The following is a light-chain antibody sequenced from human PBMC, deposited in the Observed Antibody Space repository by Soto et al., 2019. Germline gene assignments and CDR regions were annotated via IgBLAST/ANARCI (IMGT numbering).Light chain of an antibody. V-gene: IGKV3-15*01. Sequence: EIVMTQSPVTLSVSPGERATLSCRASQSTSRNLAWYQQKLGQAPRLLIYGASTRATGIAARFSGSGSGTEFTLTISSLQPEDFGVYYCQQYNKGPLTFGQGTKVDI. J-gene: IGKJ1*01. CDR2: GAS. CDR3: QQYNKGPLT. CDR1: QSTSRN.